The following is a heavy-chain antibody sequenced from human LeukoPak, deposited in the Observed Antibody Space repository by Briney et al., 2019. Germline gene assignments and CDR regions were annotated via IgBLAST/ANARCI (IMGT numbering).Heavy chain of an antibody. V-gene: IGHV3-23*01. CDR2: ISGSGDAT. Sequence: GGSLRLSCAASGFNFNDYAMSWVRQAPGKGLEWVSAISGSGDATYYADSVKGRFTISRDNPKNTLYLQLNSLSAEDTAVYYCTNRARAGGYCYYDYWGQGTLVTVSS. CDR1: GFNFNDYA. D-gene: IGHD2-21*02. CDR3: TNRARAGGYCYYDY. J-gene: IGHJ4*02.